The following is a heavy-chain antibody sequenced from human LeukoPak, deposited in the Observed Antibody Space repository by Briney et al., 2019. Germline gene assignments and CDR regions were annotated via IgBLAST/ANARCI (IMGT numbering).Heavy chain of an antibody. CDR1: GGTFSSYA. V-gene: IGHV1-69*06. Sequence: ASVKVSCKASGGTFSSYAISWVRQAPGQGLEWMGGIIPIFGTANYAQKFQGRVTITADKSTSTAYMELSSLRSEDTAVYYCARAYDSSGYGPRAFDIWGQGTMVTVSS. J-gene: IGHJ3*02. D-gene: IGHD3-22*01. CDR3: ARAYDSSGYGPRAFDI. CDR2: IIPIFGTA.